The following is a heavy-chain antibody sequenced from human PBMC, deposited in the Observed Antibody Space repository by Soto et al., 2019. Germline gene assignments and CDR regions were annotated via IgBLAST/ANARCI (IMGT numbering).Heavy chain of an antibody. J-gene: IGHJ4*02. Sequence: EVRLSESGGGLVQPGESLRLSCAASGFNFSIYSMIWVRQAPGKGLEWVSGISATTGNTYYTNSVKGRFTISRDNFENTLFLQMTSLRVEDTAVYYCARVKWDLPFHWGRGTLVTVSS. CDR2: ISATTGNT. V-gene: IGHV3-23*01. CDR1: GFNFSIYS. CDR3: ARVKWDLPFH. D-gene: IGHD1-26*01.